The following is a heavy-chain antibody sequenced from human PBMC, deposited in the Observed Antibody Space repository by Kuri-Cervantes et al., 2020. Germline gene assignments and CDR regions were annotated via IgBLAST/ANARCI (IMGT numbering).Heavy chain of an antibody. J-gene: IGHJ6*02. V-gene: IGHV4-39*07. CDR2: IYYSGST. D-gene: IGHD3/OR15-3a*01. Sequence: GSLRLSCTVSGGSISSGSYYCSWIRQPPGKGLEWIGSIYYSGSTYYNPSLKSRVTISVDTSKNQFSLKLSSVTAADTAVYYCARVAHGLMDVWGQGTTVTVSS. CDR1: GGSISSGSYY. CDR3: ARVAHGLMDV.